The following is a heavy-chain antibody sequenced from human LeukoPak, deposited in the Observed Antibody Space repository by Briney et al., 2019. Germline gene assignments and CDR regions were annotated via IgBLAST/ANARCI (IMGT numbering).Heavy chain of an antibody. J-gene: IGHJ4*02. D-gene: IGHD6-13*01. V-gene: IGHV4-39*01. CDR2: IYYSGST. Sequence: PSETLSLTCTVSGGSISSSSYYWGWIRQPPGKGLEWIGSIYYSGSTYYNPSLKSRVTISVDTSKNQFSLKLSSVTAADTAVYYCARQERGVAAAGPVDYWGQGTLVTVSS. CDR1: GGSISSSSYY. CDR3: ARQERGVAAAGPVDY.